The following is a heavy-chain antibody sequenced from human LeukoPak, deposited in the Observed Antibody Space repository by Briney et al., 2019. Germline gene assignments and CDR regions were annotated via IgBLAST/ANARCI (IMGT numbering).Heavy chain of an antibody. V-gene: IGHV3-33*08. CDR2: IWYDGSNK. CDR1: GFTFSSYG. Sequence: GGSLRLSCAASGFTFSSYGMHWVRQAPGKGLEWVAVIWYDGSNKYYADSVKGRFTISRDNSKNTLYLQMNSLRVEDTAVYYCARGLDTAMAASLGYWGQGTLVTVSS. J-gene: IGHJ4*02. CDR3: ARGLDTAMAASLGY. D-gene: IGHD5-18*01.